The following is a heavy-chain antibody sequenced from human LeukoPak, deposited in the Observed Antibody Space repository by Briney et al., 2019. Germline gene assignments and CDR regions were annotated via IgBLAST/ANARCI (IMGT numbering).Heavy chain of an antibody. J-gene: IGHJ4*02. CDR2: IYASGST. V-gene: IGHV4-4*07. CDR3: ARGTTTSWDYFDN. D-gene: IGHD2-2*01. Sequence: SATLSLTCTVSGGSFNSYYWTWIRQSAGEGLEWIGHIYASGSTKYNPSLKSRVTMSLDTSKNQFSLKLSSVTAADTAVYYCARGTTTSWDYFDNWGQGTLVTVSS. CDR1: GGSFNSYY.